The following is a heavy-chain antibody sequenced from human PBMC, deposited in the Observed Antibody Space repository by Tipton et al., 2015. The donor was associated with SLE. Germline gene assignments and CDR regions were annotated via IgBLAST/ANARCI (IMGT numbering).Heavy chain of an antibody. D-gene: IGHD6-13*01. V-gene: IGHV3-11*01. CDR2: ISSSGSTI. CDR1: GFTFSDYY. Sequence: GSLRLSCAASGFTFSDYYMSWIRQAPGKGLEWVSYISSSGSTIYYADSVKGRFTISRDNAKNSLYLQMNSLRAEDTAVYYCARIAAAGTGDAFDIWGQGTMVTVSS. CDR3: ARIAAAGTGDAFDI. J-gene: IGHJ3*02.